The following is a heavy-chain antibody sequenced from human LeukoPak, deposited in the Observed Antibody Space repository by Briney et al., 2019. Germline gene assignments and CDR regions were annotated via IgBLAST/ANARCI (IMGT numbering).Heavy chain of an antibody. Sequence: GASVKVSCKASGGTFSSYAISWVRQAPGQGLEWMGWISAYNGNTNYAQKLQGRVTMTTDTSTSTAYMELRSLRSDDTAVYYCARDERYRFDYWGQGTLVTVSS. V-gene: IGHV1-18*01. J-gene: IGHJ4*02. CDR3: ARDERYRFDY. D-gene: IGHD1-1*01. CDR2: ISAYNGNT. CDR1: GGTFSSYA.